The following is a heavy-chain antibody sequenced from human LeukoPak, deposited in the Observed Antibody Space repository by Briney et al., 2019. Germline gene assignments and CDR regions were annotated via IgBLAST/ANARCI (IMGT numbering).Heavy chain of an antibody. CDR2: IYYSGST. CDR3: ARDQRGSFGSGFDY. D-gene: IGHD3-10*01. Sequence: PSETLSLTCTVSGGSISSYYWSWIRQPPGKGLEWIGFIYYSGSTNYNPSLKSRVTISVDTSKNQFSLKLSPVTAADTAVYYCARDQRGSFGSGFDYWGQGTLVTVSS. V-gene: IGHV4-59*01. CDR1: GGSISSYY. J-gene: IGHJ4*02.